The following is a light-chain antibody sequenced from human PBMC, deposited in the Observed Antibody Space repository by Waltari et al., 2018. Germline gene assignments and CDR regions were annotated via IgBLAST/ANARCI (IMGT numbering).Light chain of an antibody. CDR1: QSISSH. CDR3: QQSYSTPT. CDR2: AAS. J-gene: IGKJ1*01. Sequence: DIQMTQSSSSLSASVGDRVTITCRASQSISSHLDWYQQKPGKAPKLLIYAASSLQSGVPSRFSGSGSGTDFTLTISSLQPEDFATYYCQQSYSTPTFGQGTKVEIK. V-gene: IGKV1-39*01.